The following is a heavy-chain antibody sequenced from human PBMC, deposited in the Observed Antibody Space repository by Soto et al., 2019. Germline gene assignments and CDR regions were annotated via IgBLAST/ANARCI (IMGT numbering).Heavy chain of an antibody. CDR3: AKDQGGYMVSGMDV. D-gene: IGHD2-2*02. J-gene: IGHJ6*02. CDR2: IIPIFGTA. CDR1: GGTFSSYA. V-gene: IGHV1-69*05. Sequence: GASVKVSCTASGGTFSSYAISWVRQAPGQGLEWMGGIIPIFGTANYAQKFQGRVTMTRDTSIRAAYMELSRLSSDDTAVYYCAKDQGGYMVSGMDVWGQGTTVTVSS.